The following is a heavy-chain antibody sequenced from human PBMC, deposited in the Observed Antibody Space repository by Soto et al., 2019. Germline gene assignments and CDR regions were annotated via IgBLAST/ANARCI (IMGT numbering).Heavy chain of an antibody. CDR1: GYSFTDYY. CDR3: ARVGPTGWF. CDR2: TNTKTGGT. V-gene: IGHV1-2*02. Sequence: QVHLVQSGAEVKKPGASVKVSCKASGYSFTDYYMHWVRHAPGQGLEWMGWTNTKTGGTQYASRVQGRVTMTGDKSINKAYTXXXXLRSDDTAVYYCARVGPTGWF. J-gene: IGHJ5*01.